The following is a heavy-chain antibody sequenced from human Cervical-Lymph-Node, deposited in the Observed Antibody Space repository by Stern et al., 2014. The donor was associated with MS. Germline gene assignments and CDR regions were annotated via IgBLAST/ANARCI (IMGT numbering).Heavy chain of an antibody. J-gene: IGHJ4*02. CDR2: ISHRGST. Sequence: QVQLQESGPGLVKPSGTLSLTCTVSGGSFSSSNWWSWVRQTPGKGLEWIWEISHRGSTSYTPYLKSRVTMSIDKSKRQFSLNLIAVIAADTAVYYCVYGGFHSPFAYWGQGKLVTVSS. V-gene: IGHV4-4*02. D-gene: IGHD4-23*01. CDR1: GGSFSSSNW. CDR3: VYGGFHSPFAY.